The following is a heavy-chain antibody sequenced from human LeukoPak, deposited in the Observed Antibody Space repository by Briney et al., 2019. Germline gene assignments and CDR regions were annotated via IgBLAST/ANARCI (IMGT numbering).Heavy chain of an antibody. CDR1: GGSFTGYF. CDR3: AREVAGIGGAFDI. J-gene: IGHJ3*02. D-gene: IGHD6-19*01. V-gene: IGHV4-34*01. CDR2: ITHSGST. Sequence: SETLSLTCAVYGGSFTGYFWGWIRQSSGKGLEWIGDITHSGSTNYNPSLKSRVTISVDTSKNQFSLKLTSVTAADTAVYYCAREVAGIGGAFDIWGQGTMVTVSS.